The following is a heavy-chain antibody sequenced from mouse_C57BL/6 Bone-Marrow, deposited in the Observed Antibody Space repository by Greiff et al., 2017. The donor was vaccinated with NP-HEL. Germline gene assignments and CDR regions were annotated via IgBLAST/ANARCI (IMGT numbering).Heavy chain of an antibody. CDR3: ARGSTVVATDYAMDY. Sequence: EVKLMESGAELVKPGASVKLSCTASGFNIKDYYMHWVKQRTEQGLEWIGRIDPEDGETKYAPKFQGKATITADTSSSTAYLQLSSLTSEDTAVYYCARGSTVVATDYAMDYWGQGTSVTVSS. CDR1: GFNIKDYY. D-gene: IGHD1-1*01. V-gene: IGHV14-2*01. J-gene: IGHJ4*01. CDR2: IDPEDGET.